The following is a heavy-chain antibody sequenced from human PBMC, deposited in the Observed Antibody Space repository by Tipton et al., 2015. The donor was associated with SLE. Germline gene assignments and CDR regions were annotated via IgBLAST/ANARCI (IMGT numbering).Heavy chain of an antibody. D-gene: IGHD5-24*01. V-gene: IGHV4-34*09. CDR1: GGSFSGYY. J-gene: IGHJ5*01. CDR3: ARVERWVQNRGVDS. Sequence: LRLSCAVYGGSFSGYYWTWIRQLPGKGLEWIGYIYYSGSTSYSSSLKSRLTISMDTSKNQFSLKLTSVTAADTAMYYCARVERWVQNRGVDSWGQGTLVTVSS. CDR2: IYYSGST.